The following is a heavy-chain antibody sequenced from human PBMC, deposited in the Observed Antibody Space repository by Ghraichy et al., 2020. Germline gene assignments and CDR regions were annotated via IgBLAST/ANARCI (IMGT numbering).Heavy chain of an antibody. D-gene: IGHD2-2*01. J-gene: IGHJ4*02. CDR3: ARESTLGYCSRTSCYDFDY. CDR1: GFTFSDHS. V-gene: IGHV3-72*01. Sequence: GGSLRLSCAASGFTFSDHSMDWVRQAPGKGLEWVGRARNKANSYTTEYAASVKGRFTISRDDSKNSLDLQMNSLKTEDTAVYYCARESTLGYCSRTSCYDFDYWGQGTLVTVSS. CDR2: ARNKANSYTT.